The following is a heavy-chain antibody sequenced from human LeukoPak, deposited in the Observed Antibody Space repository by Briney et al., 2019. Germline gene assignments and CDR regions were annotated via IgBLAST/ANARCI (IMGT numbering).Heavy chain of an antibody. CDR1: GFTFSSYS. D-gene: IGHD2-2*01. CDR3: AKRIRPGYCSSTSCKTRSGGYFDY. Sequence: AGGSLRLSCAASGFTFSSYSMNWVRQAPGKGLEWVSSISSSSSYIYYADSVKGRFTISRDNAKNSLYLQMNSLRAEDTAGYYCAKRIRPGYCSSTSCKTRSGGYFDYWGQGTLVTVSS. V-gene: IGHV3-21*01. CDR2: ISSSSSYI. J-gene: IGHJ4*02.